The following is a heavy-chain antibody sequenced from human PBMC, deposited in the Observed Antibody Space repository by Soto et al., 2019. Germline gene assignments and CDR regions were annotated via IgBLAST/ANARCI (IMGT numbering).Heavy chain of an antibody. CDR2: ISPSGGST. V-gene: IGHV1-46*01. CDR1: GYTFTSYY. D-gene: IGHD3-22*01. Sequence: GASVKVSCKASGYTFTSYYMHWVRQAPGQGLEWMGIISPSGGSTSYAQKFQGRVTMTRDTSTSTVYMELSSLRSEDTAVYYCATLDYYDSSGYGTLAAPESDAFDIWGQGTMVTVSS. CDR3: ATLDYYDSSGYGTLAAPESDAFDI. J-gene: IGHJ3*02.